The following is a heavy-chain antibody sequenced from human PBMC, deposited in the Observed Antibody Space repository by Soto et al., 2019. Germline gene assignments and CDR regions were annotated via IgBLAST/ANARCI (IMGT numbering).Heavy chain of an antibody. Sequence: ASETLSLTCTVSGGSISSYYWSWIRQPPGKGLEWIGCIYYSGSTNYNPSLKSRVTISVDTSKNQFSLKLSSVTAADTAVYYCARHGRYFRTNYYYYYMDVWGKGTTVTVSS. CDR2: IYYSGST. CDR1: GGSISSYY. V-gene: IGHV4-59*08. CDR3: ARHGRYFRTNYYYYYMDV. J-gene: IGHJ6*03. D-gene: IGHD3-9*01.